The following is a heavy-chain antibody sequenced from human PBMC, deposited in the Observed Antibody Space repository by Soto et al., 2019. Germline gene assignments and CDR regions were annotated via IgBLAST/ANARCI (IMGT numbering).Heavy chain of an antibody. D-gene: IGHD3-10*01. J-gene: IGHJ5*01. CDR3: ARRERYYGSPGWFDP. CDR1: GASINNFAYY. CDR2: VYYNENT. V-gene: IGHV4-39*01. Sequence: SGTLSLTCSVSGASINNFAYYWGWIRQPPGKGLEWIGTVYYNENTYYNPSLKSRVAISVDTAKNQFSLNLRSVTAADTAIYFCARRERYYGSPGWFDPWGQGTLVTVSS.